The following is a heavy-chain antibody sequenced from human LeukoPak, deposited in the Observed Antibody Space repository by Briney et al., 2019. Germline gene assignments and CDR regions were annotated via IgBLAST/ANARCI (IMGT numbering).Heavy chain of an antibody. D-gene: IGHD2-21*01. V-gene: IGHV3-30*18. CDR3: AKARLWSPSY. J-gene: IGHJ1*01. CDR1: GFTFSSYG. Sequence: GGSLRLSCAASGFTFSSYGMHWVRQAPGKGLEWVAVISYDGSNRYYADSVKGRFTISRDNSKNTLYLQMNSLRAEDTAVYYCAKARLWSPSYWGQGTLVTVSS. CDR2: ISYDGSNR.